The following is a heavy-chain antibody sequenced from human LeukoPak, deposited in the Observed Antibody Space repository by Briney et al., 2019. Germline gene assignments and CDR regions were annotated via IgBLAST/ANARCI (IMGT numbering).Heavy chain of an antibody. Sequence: ASVKVSCKASGYTFTSYDINWVRQATGQGLEWMGWMNPNSGNTGYAQKFQGRVTMIRNTSISTAYMELSSLRSEDTAVYYCARSRDGYKFPFEWGQGTLVTVSS. V-gene: IGHV1-8*01. D-gene: IGHD5-24*01. CDR1: GYTFTSYD. CDR3: ARSRDGYKFPFE. CDR2: MNPNSGNT. J-gene: IGHJ4*02.